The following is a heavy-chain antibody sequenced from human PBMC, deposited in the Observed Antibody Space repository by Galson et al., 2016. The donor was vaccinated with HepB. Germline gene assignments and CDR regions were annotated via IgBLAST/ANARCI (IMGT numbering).Heavy chain of an antibody. CDR1: GFTFNTYA. Sequence: SLRLSCAASGFTFNTYAMSWVRQAPGKGLEWVSAISGSGGSTYYADSVKGRFTISRENAKNSLYLQMNTLRAEDTAVYYCARGGLGYCSGGSCSLGDYGMDVWGQGTTVTVSS. D-gene: IGHD2-15*01. J-gene: IGHJ6*02. CDR2: ISGSGGST. CDR3: ARGGLGYCSGGSCSLGDYGMDV. V-gene: IGHV3-23*01.